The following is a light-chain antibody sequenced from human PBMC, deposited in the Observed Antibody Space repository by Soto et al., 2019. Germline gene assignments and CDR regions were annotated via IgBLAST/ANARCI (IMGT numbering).Light chain of an antibody. CDR1: SSDVGAYDY. Sequence: QSGLTQPPSASGSPGQSVTISCTGTSSDVGAYDYVSWYQQHPGEAPKLMIYEVTKRPSGVPDRFSGSKSGNTASLTVSGLQTEDEADYYCSSFASSNTFVFGTGTKVTVL. V-gene: IGLV2-8*01. CDR3: SSFASSNTFV. J-gene: IGLJ1*01. CDR2: EVT.